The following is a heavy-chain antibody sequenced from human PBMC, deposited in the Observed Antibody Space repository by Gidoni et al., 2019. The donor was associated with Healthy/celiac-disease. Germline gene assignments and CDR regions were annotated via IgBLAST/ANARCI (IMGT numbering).Heavy chain of an antibody. J-gene: IGHJ4*02. Sequence: EVQLLESGGGLVQPGGSLRLSCAASGFTFSRYAMSWVRQAPGKGLEWVSAISGSGGSTYYADSVKGRFTISRDNSKNTLYLQMNSLRAEDTAVYYCAKGGPMTTVTTTSYFDYWGQGTLVTVSS. CDR1: GFTFSRYA. V-gene: IGHV3-23*01. CDR2: ISGSGGST. D-gene: IGHD4-17*01. CDR3: AKGGPMTTVTTTSYFDY.